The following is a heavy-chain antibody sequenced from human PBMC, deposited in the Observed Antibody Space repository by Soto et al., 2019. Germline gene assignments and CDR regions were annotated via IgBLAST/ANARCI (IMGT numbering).Heavy chain of an antibody. V-gene: IGHV1-2*02. CDR1: RYTFTDDY. Sequence: SVNGYVKASRYTFTDDYMHWVRQSPGQVLDWMGWINPNSGVTKFPQKFQGRVIMTRDTSISTVYMELSRLTSDDTAVYYCARAGLKTLVLTTTYCGQGTLVTV. D-gene: IGHD4-17*01. J-gene: IGHJ4*02. CDR2: INPNSGVT. CDR3: ARAGLKTLVLTTTY.